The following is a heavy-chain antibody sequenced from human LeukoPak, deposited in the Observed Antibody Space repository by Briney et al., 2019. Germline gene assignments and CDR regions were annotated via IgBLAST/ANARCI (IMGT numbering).Heavy chain of an antibody. Sequence: SETLSLTCTVSGGSISSGGYYWGWIRQPPGKGLEWIGSIYYSGSTYYNPSLKSRVTISVDTSKNQFSLKLSSVTAADTAVYYCARAAGIAAAGPSNYWYFDLWGRGTLVTVSS. J-gene: IGHJ2*01. CDR1: GGSISSGGYY. V-gene: IGHV4-39*07. D-gene: IGHD6-13*01. CDR2: IYYSGST. CDR3: ARAAGIAAAGPSNYWYFDL.